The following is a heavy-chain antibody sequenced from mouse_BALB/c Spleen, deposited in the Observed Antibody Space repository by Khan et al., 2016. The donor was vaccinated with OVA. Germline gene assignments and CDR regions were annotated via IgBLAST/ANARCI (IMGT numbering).Heavy chain of an antibody. D-gene: IGHD2-3*01. J-gene: IGHJ3*01. CDR2: IWSAGST. CDR3: ARRGNVYCRGGLYAY. CDR1: GFSLTNYS. Sequence: QVQLKESGPGLVQPSQSLSITCTVSGFSLTNYSVHWVRQSPGKGLEWLGVIWSAGSTDYNAAFISRLTIRKDNSRSQVFFKMNSLQPNDTAIYYCARRGNVYCRGGLYAYWGQGSLFTVSA. V-gene: IGHV2-2*02.